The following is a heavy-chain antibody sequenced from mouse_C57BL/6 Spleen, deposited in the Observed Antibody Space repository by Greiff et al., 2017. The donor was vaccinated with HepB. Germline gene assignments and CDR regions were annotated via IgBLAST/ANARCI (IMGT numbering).Heavy chain of an antibody. CDR3: ARTEYDYDVGYAD. CDR2: IYPGDGAT. D-gene: IGHD2-4*01. V-gene: IGHV1-82*01. Sequence: VQGVESGPELVKPGASVKISCKASGYAFSSSWMNWVKQRPGKGLEWIGRIYPGDGATNYTGKFKGKSTLTADKSSSTAYMQLSSLTSEDSAVYFCARTEYDYDVGYADWGKGSMVTV. CDR1: GYAFSSSW. J-gene: IGHJ3*01.